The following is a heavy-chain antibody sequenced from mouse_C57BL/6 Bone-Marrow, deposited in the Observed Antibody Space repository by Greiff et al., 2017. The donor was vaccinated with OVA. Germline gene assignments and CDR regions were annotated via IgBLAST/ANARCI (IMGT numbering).Heavy chain of an antibody. V-gene: IGHV5-6*01. CDR3: ASLYSPFAY. J-gene: IGHJ3*01. CDR1: GFTFSSYG. CDR2: ISSGGSYT. D-gene: IGHD2-1*01. Sequence: EVQLVESGGDLVKPGGSLKLSCAASGFTFSSYGMSWVRQTPDKRLEWVATISSGGSYTYYPDTVKGRFTISRDNAKNTLYLQMSRLKSEDTAMYDCASLYSPFAYWGQGTLVTVSA.